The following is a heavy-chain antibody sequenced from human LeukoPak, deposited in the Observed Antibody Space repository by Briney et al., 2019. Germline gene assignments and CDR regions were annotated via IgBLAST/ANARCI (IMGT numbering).Heavy chain of an antibody. D-gene: IGHD3-22*01. CDR1: GGTFSSYA. CDR2: IIPIFGTA. Sequence: SVKVSCKASGGTFSSYAISWVRQAPGQGLEWMGGIIPIFGTANYAQKFQGRVTITADESTSTAYMELSSLRSEDTAVYYCASGSSGYGYYYYMYVWGKGTTVTVSS. V-gene: IGHV1-69*01. CDR3: ASGSSGYGYYYYMYV. J-gene: IGHJ6*03.